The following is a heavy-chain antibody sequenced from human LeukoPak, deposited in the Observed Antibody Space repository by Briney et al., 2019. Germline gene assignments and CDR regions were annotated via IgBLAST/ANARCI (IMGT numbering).Heavy chain of an antibody. CDR1: GLTFSSFG. J-gene: IGHJ6*03. CDR2: IRYDRRNK. CDR3: TKCSLYYYMEV. V-gene: IGHV3-30*02. D-gene: IGHD3-10*02. Sequence: GGSLRLSCAASGLTFSSFGTHWVRHAPGRGLEWVAFIRYDRRNKYYADSVKGRFTTSRENSKNTLYLQMNSLRAEDTAVYYCTKCSLYYYMEVWGKGTTVTVSS.